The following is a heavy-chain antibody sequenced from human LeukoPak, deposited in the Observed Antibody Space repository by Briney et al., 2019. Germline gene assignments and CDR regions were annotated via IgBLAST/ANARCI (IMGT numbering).Heavy chain of an antibody. CDR2: IYYSGST. J-gene: IGHJ6*03. D-gene: IGHD3-10*01. V-gene: IGHV4-59*11. CDR1: GGSISSHY. Sequence: SETLSLTCTVSGGSISSHYRSWIRQPPGKGLEWIGYIYYSGSTNYNPSLKSRVTISVDTSKNQFSLKLSSVTAADTAVYYCARDVKYYYGSGSYYKFDYYYYYMDVWGKGTTVTVSS. CDR3: ARDVKYYYGSGSYYKFDYYYYYMDV.